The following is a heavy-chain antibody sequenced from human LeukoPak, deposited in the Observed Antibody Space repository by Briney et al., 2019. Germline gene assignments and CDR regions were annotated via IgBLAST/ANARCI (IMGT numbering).Heavy chain of an antibody. J-gene: IGHJ5*02. V-gene: IGHV1-2*02. Sequence: ASVKVSCKASGYTFTGYYLHWVRQAPGQGLEWMGWINPNSGGTNYAQKFQGRVTMTRDTSISTAYMGLSRLRSDDMAVYYCARVPAANNWFDPWGQGTLVTVSS. CDR1: GYTFTGYY. CDR2: INPNSGGT. D-gene: IGHD2-2*01. CDR3: ARVPAANNWFDP.